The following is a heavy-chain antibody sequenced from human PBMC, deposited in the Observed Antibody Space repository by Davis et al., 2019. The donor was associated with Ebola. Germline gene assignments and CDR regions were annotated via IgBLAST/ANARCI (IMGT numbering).Heavy chain of an antibody. V-gene: IGHV6-1*01. D-gene: IGHD1-26*01. CDR2: TYYSSKWFN. CDR3: ARGWGRRGLGV. CDR1: GDSVSGSTGA. Sequence: HSQTLSLTCAISGDSVSGSTGAWNWIRQSPSRGLEWLGRTYYSSKWFNDYAVSVNGRIAINPDTSKNQFSLQLNSVTPEDTAVYYCARGWGRRGLGVWGQGTTVTVSS. J-gene: IGHJ6*02.